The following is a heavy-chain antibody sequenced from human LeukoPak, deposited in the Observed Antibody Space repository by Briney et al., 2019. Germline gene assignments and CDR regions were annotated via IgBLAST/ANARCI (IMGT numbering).Heavy chain of an antibody. CDR3: ARVPSEIGGYYPEYFRH. Sequence: PGGSLRLSCAASGFTLSSYWMHWVRQAPGKGLVWVSRIKSDGSTNYADSVKGRFTISRDNAKNTVSLQMDSLRAEDTGVYYCARVPSEIGGYYPEYFRHWGQGTLVTVSS. CDR1: GFTLSSYW. J-gene: IGHJ1*01. CDR2: IKSDGST. V-gene: IGHV3-74*01. D-gene: IGHD3-22*01.